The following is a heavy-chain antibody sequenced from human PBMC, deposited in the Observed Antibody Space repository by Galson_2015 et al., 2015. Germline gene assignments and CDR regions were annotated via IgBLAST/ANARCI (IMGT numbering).Heavy chain of an antibody. D-gene: IGHD3-10*01. J-gene: IGHJ6*03. CDR3: AKEAYFYGSGSYFLDYYYYYYIDV. V-gene: IGHV3-23*01. CDR1: GFTFNSYA. Sequence: SLRLSCAASGFTFNSYATSWVRQAPGKGLEWVSGISGTGGSRWYADSVKGRFTISRDTSKNTLYLQMNSLRAEDTAVYFCAKEAYFYGSGSYFLDYYYYYYIDVWGTGTTVTVSS. CDR2: ISGTGGSR.